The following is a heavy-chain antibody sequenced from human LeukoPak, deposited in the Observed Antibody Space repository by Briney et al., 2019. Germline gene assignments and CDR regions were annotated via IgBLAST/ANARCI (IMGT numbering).Heavy chain of an antibody. CDR1: GFTFSSYA. V-gene: IGHV3-23*01. Sequence: GGSLRLSCAAYGFTFSSYAMSWVRQAPGKGLEWVSAISGSGGSTYYADSVKGRFTISRDNSKNTLYLQMNSLRAEDTAVYYCAKGTYYDILTGYSYLSYWGQGTLVTVSS. J-gene: IGHJ4*02. D-gene: IGHD3-9*01. CDR2: ISGSGGST. CDR3: AKGTYYDILTGYSYLSY.